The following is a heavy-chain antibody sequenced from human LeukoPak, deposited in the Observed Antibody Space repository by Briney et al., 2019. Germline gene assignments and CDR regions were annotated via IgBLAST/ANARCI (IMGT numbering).Heavy chain of an antibody. CDR3: ARGGGYHGWIDP. Sequence: GGSLRLSCAASGFTFSSYWMSWVRQAPGKGLEWVANIKENGSEKYYVDSVKGRFTISRDNAKNSLYLQMNSLRAENTAVYYCARGGGYHGWIDPWGQGTLVTVSS. D-gene: IGHD1-26*01. V-gene: IGHV3-7*01. CDR2: IKENGSEK. CDR1: GFTFSSYW. J-gene: IGHJ5*02.